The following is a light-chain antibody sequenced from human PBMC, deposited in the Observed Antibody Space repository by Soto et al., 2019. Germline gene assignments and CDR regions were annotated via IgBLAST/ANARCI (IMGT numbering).Light chain of an antibody. CDR1: SSNIGRSS. V-gene: IGLV1-44*01. J-gene: IGLJ1*01. CDR2: SND. CDR3: SAWDDSPNGLYV. Sequence: QSVLTQSPSASGTPGQRVTISCSGSSSNIGRSSVNWYQHLPGTAPKLLIYSNDRRPSGVPERFSGSKSGTSASLAISGLQSEDEADYYCSAWDDSPNGLYVFGTGTKVTVL.